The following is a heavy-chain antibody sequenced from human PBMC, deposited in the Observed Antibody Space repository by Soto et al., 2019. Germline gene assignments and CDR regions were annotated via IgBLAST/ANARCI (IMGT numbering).Heavy chain of an antibody. CDR3: ARVHSSSYHYFDY. CDR2: ILHDGNNK. CDR1: GCTLSSYI. Sequence: RRSCAGCGCTLSSYILHSFRQAPGKGLEWVAMILHDGNNKYYADSVKGRFTISRDNSKSTLYLQVDSLRTEDTAVYYCARVHSSSYHYFDYWGQGTVVTVSS. V-gene: IGHV3-30-3*01. D-gene: IGHD6-13*01. J-gene: IGHJ4*02.